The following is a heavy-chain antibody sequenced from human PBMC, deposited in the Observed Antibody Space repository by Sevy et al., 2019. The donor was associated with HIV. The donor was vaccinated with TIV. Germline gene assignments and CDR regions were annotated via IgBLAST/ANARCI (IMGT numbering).Heavy chain of an antibody. Sequence: ASVKVSCKASGYTFTSYGISWVRQAPGQGLEWMGWISAYNGNTNYAQKLQGRVTMTTDTSTSTAYMELRGLGSDDTAVYYCARDYGDYGEFDYWGQGTLVTVSS. CDR1: GYTFTSYG. CDR3: ARDYGDYGEFDY. CDR2: ISAYNGNT. J-gene: IGHJ4*02. V-gene: IGHV1-18*04. D-gene: IGHD4-17*01.